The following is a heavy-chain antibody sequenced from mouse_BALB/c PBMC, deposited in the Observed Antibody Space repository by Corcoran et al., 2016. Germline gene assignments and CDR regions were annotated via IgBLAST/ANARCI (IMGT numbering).Heavy chain of an antibody. V-gene: IGHV1-9*01. CDR3: ARRSTMNAMDY. J-gene: IGHJ4*01. D-gene: IGHD2-4*01. Sequence: QVQLQQSGAELMKPGASVKISCKATGYTFSSYWIEWVKQRPGHGLEWIGEILPGSGSTNYNEKFKGKATFTADTSSNTAYMQLSSLTSKDSAVYYCARRSTMNAMDYWGQGTSVTVSS. CDR1: GYTFSSYW. CDR2: ILPGSGST.